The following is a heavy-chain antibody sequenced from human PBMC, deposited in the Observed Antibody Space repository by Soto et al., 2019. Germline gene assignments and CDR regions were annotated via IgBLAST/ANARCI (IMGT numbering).Heavy chain of an antibody. Sequence: QVQLQESGPGLVKPSQTLSLTCTVSGGSISSGDYYWTWIRQPPGKGLEWIGYIYSSGGTYYNPSLKCQLTMSADTSKNQFSLKRSSVTAADTAVYYCARDHGGEWQLSLSRSTEFAIWGQGTMVTVSS. V-gene: IGHV4-30-4*01. CDR3: ARDHGGEWQLSLSRSTEFAI. J-gene: IGHJ3*02. CDR2: IYSSGGT. CDR1: GGSISSGDYY. D-gene: IGHD1-26*01.